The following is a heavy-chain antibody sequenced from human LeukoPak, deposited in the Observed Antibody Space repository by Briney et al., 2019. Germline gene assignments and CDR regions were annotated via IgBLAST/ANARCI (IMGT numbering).Heavy chain of an antibody. D-gene: IGHD1-26*01. V-gene: IGHV4-59*01. CDR2: IFYSGST. J-gene: IGHJ4*02. Sequence: SETLSLTCTVSGVSISGYYWSWVRQPPGKGLEWIGYIFYSGSTNYNPSLKSRVTISVDTSKNQFSLKLSSVTAADTAVYYCARGEWDLLFDYWGQGTLVTVSS. CDR3: ARGEWDLLFDY. CDR1: GVSISGYY.